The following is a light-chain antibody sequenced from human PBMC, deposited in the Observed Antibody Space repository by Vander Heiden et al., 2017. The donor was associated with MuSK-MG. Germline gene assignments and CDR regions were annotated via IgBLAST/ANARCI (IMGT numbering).Light chain of an antibody. J-gene: IGLJ2*01. CDR1: RIGAKS. Sequence: SYVLTQPPSVSVAPGQTATITCGGNRIGAKSVHWYRQRPGQAPVLVVYDDGVRPSGIPERFSGSNSGKTATLTIAGVEGGDEADYYCQVWDSTGDHLEEVFGGGTKLSVL. CDR3: QVWDSTGDHLEEV. V-gene: IGLV3-21*02. CDR2: DDG.